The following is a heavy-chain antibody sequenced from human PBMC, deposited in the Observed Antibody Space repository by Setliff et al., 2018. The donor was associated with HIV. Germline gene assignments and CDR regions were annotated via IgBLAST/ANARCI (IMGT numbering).Heavy chain of an antibody. CDR3: ARDRLQWLASHAFDL. J-gene: IGHJ3*01. CDR2: IWYDGSYK. D-gene: IGHD6-19*01. V-gene: IGHV3-33*01. Sequence: GESLKISCAASGFTFSSYGMHWVRQAPGKGLEWVASIWYDGSYKYYADSVKGRFTISRDNSKNTLYLQMNSLRAEDTAVHYCARDRLQWLASHAFDLWGQGTMVTVSS. CDR1: GFTFSSYG.